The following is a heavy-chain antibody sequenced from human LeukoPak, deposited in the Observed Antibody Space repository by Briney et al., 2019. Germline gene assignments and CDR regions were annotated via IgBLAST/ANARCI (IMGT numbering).Heavy chain of an antibody. Sequence: SGGSLRLSCAASGFTFSSYGMHWVRQAPGKGLEWVAFIRYDGSNKYYADSVKGRFTISRDNSKNTLYLQMNSLRAEDTAVYYCAKDPVRRIAAAGTGGYFDYWGQGTLVTVSS. CDR1: GFTFSSYG. CDR2: IRYDGSNK. V-gene: IGHV3-30*02. J-gene: IGHJ4*02. D-gene: IGHD6-13*01. CDR3: AKDPVRRIAAAGTGGYFDY.